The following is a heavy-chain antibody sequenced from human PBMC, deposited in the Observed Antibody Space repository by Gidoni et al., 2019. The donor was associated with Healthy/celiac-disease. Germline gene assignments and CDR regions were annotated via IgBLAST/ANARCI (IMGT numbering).Heavy chain of an antibody. CDR1: EFSLSPSGVG. Sequence: QNTLKESGPTLVRPTQTLTLTCTFAEFSLSPSGVGVGWIRQPPGNALEWLALIYWNDDKRYSPYLKSRLTITKDTSKHHVVLTSTNMDPVDTATYYCAHSRLGDSSSSWFDPWGQGTLVTVSS. CDR2: IYWNDDK. J-gene: IGHJ5*02. V-gene: IGHV2-5*01. D-gene: IGHD6-6*01. CDR3: AHSRLGDSSSSWFDP.